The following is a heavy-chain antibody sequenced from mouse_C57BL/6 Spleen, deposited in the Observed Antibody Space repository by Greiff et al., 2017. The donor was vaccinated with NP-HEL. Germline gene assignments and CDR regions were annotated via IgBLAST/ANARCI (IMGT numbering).Heavy chain of an antibody. Sequence: VQLQQSDAELVKPGASVTISCKVSGYTFTDHTIHWMKQRPEQGLEWIGYIYPRDGSTKYNEKFKGKATLPADKSSSTAYMQLNSLTSEDSAVYCCARGEYYGSSEYFDVWGTGTTVTVSS. CDR1: GYTFTDHT. V-gene: IGHV1-78*01. CDR3: ARGEYYGSSEYFDV. D-gene: IGHD1-1*01. CDR2: IYPRDGST. J-gene: IGHJ1*03.